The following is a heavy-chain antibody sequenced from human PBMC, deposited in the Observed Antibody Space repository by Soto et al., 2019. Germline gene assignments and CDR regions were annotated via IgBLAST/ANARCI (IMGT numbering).Heavy chain of an antibody. D-gene: IGHD2-15*01. CDR1: GFTFSSYG. V-gene: IGHV3-30*18. CDR3: AKILPDCSGGSCYSGGNWFDP. J-gene: IGHJ5*02. CDR2: ISYDGSNK. Sequence: QVQLVESGGGVVQPGRSLRLSCAASGFTFSSYGMHWVRQAPGKGLEWVAVISYDGSNKYYADSVKGRFTISRDNSKNMLYLQMNSLRAEDTAVYYCAKILPDCSGGSCYSGGNWFDPWGQGTLVTVSS.